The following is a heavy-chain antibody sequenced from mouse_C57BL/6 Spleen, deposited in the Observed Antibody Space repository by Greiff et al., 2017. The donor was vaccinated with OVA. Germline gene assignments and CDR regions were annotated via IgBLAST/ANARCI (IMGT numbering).Heavy chain of an antibody. Sequence: VQLQESGPELVKPGASVKISCKASGYAFSSSWMNWVKQRPGKGLEWIGRIYPGDGDTNYNGKFKGKATLTADKSSSTAYMQLSSLTSEDSAVYFCARWAYYSNYVRVAMDYWGQGTSVTVSS. J-gene: IGHJ4*01. CDR3: ARWAYYSNYVRVAMDY. V-gene: IGHV1-82*01. CDR2: IYPGDGDT. CDR1: GYAFSSSW. D-gene: IGHD2-5*01.